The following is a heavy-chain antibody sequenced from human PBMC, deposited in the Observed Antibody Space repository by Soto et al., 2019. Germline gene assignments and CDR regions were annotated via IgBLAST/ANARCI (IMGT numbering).Heavy chain of an antibody. CDR1: GYTFTSYG. Sequence: ASVKVSCKASGYTFTSYGISWVRQAPGQGLEWMGWISAYNGNTNYAQKLQGRVTMTKDTSTSTAYMELRSLRSDDTAVYYCARDLGPGGAVADAFDIWGQGTMVTVSS. CDR3: ARDLGPGGAVADAFDI. D-gene: IGHD6-19*01. V-gene: IGHV1-18*01. J-gene: IGHJ3*02. CDR2: ISAYNGNT.